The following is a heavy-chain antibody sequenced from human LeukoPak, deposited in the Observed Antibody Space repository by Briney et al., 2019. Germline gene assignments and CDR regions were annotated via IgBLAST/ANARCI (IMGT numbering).Heavy chain of an antibody. Sequence: SETLSLTCTVSGGSISSGGYYSSWIRRHPGKGLEWIGYIYYSGSTYYNPSLKSRVTISVDTSKNQFSLKLSSVTAADTAVYYCARHSGSYYFDYWGQGTLVTVSS. D-gene: IGHD1-26*01. J-gene: IGHJ4*02. V-gene: IGHV4-31*03. CDR3: ARHSGSYYFDY. CDR2: IYYSGST. CDR1: GGSISSGGYY.